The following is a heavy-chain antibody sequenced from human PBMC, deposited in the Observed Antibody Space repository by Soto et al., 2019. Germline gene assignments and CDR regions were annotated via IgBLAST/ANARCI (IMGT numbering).Heavy chain of an antibody. Sequence: ASVKVSFKASGYTFTGYYMHWVRQAPGQGLEWMGWINPNSGGTNYAQKFQGRVTMTRDTSISTAYMELSRLRSDDTAVYYCARDFLDTAMVHYYYYYGMDVWGQGTTVTVSS. V-gene: IGHV1-2*02. D-gene: IGHD5-18*01. J-gene: IGHJ6*02. CDR3: ARDFLDTAMVHYYYYYGMDV. CDR2: INPNSGGT. CDR1: GYTFTGYY.